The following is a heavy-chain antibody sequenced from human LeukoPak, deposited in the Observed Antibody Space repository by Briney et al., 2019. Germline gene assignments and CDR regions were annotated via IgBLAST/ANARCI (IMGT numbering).Heavy chain of an antibody. CDR2: IYSDGNTT. CDR3: ARDQGGTSRGIDY. Sequence: GGSLRLSCAASGFTFSSYWMHWVRHAPGKGLVWVSRIYSDGNTTNYADSVKGRFTISRGNAKNTLYLQMNSLRAEDTAVYYCARDQGGTSRGIDYWGQGTLVSVSS. V-gene: IGHV3-74*01. CDR1: GFTFSSYW. D-gene: IGHD2-2*01. J-gene: IGHJ4*02.